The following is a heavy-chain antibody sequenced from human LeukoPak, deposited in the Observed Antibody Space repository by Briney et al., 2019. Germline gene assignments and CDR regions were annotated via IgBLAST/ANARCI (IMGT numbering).Heavy chain of an antibody. CDR1: GYTLTELS. J-gene: IGHJ6*02. V-gene: IGHV1-2*04. CDR2: INPNSGGT. D-gene: IGHD6-13*01. CDR3: ARWAAGTNYYYYGMDV. Sequence: GASVKVSCKVSGYTLTELSMHWVRQAPGQGLEWMGWINPNSGGTNYAQKFQGWVTMTRDTSISTAYMELSRLRSDATAVYYCARWAAGTNYYYYGMDVWGQGTTVTVSS.